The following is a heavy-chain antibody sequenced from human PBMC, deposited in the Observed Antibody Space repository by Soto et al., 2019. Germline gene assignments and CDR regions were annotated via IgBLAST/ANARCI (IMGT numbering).Heavy chain of an antibody. Sequence: SETLSVTCSVSGGSISSGDYYWSWIRQPPGKGLEWIGYIYYSGSTNYNPSLKSRVTISVDTSKNQFSLKLSSVTAADTAVYYCARGSVGELLWWLDYWGQGTLVTVSS. CDR3: ARGSVGELLWWLDY. V-gene: IGHV4-61*08. CDR1: GGSISSGDYY. D-gene: IGHD3-10*01. J-gene: IGHJ4*02. CDR2: IYYSGST.